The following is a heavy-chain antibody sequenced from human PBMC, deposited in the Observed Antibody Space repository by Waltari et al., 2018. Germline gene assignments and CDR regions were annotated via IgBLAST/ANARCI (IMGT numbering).Heavy chain of an antibody. Sequence: QVQLVQSGAEVKKPGSSAKVSCKASGGTFSSYAISWVRQAPGQGLEWMGGIIPIFGTANYAQKFQGRVTITTDESTSTAYMELSSLRSEDTAVYYCARGPHYGDPYYYYYGMDVWGQGTTVTVSS. D-gene: IGHD4-17*01. CDR3: ARGPHYGDPYYYYYGMDV. CDR2: IIPIFGTA. CDR1: GGTFSSYA. V-gene: IGHV1-69*05. J-gene: IGHJ6*02.